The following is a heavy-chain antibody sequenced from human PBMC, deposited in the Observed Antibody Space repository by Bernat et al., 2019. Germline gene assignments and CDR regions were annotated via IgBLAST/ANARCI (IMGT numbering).Heavy chain of an antibody. CDR3: ARLYYYQMDV. Sequence: EVQLVETGGGLIQPGGSLRLSCAASGLTVSSNDMTWVRQAPGKGLEWVSVIHKGGRTYYADSVKGRFTISRDNSKNTLYVEMNSLRAEDTAVYYCARLYYYQMDVWGQGTTVTVPS. V-gene: IGHV3-53*05. CDR1: GLTVSSND. CDR2: IHKGGRT. J-gene: IGHJ6*02.